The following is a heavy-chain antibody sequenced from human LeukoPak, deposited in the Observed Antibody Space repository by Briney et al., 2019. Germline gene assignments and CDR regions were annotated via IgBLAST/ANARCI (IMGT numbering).Heavy chain of an antibody. Sequence: ASVKVSCKASGYTFTSYYMHWVRQAPGQGLEWMGIINPSGGSTSNAQKFQGRVTITTDESTSTAYMELSSLRSEDTAVYYCARDLVVVVPAAMTPGGWFDPWGQGTLVTVSS. CDR2: INPSGGST. J-gene: IGHJ5*02. D-gene: IGHD2-2*01. CDR3: ARDLVVVVPAAMTPGGWFDP. V-gene: IGHV1-46*01. CDR1: GYTFTSYY.